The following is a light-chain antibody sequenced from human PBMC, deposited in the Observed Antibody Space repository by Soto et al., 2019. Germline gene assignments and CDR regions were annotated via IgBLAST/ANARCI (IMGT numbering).Light chain of an antibody. CDR2: GVT. CDR1: ASDIGFYDY. Sequence: QSLRTQPASVSGSPGQSLTISCTGTASDIGFYDYVSWYQQYPGKAPKLLIYGVTIRPSGISNRFSGSKSGSTASLTISGLRDVDEADYYCSSYSTRYFYCFVIVTKVTVL. CDR3: SSYSTRYFYC. J-gene: IGLJ1*01. V-gene: IGLV2-14*01.